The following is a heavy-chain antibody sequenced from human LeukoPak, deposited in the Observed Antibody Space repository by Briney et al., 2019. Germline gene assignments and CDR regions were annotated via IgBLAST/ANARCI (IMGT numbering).Heavy chain of an antibody. J-gene: IGHJ4*02. CDR3: AKGRAAPFDY. CDR2: ISYDGSNK. CDR1: GVTFSSYG. Sequence: GRSLRLSCAASGVTFSSYGMHWVRQAPGKGLEWVAVISYDGSNKYYADSVKGRFTISRDNSKNTLYLQMNSLRAEDTAVYYCAKGRAAPFDYWGQGTLVTFSS. V-gene: IGHV3-30*18. D-gene: IGHD6-13*01.